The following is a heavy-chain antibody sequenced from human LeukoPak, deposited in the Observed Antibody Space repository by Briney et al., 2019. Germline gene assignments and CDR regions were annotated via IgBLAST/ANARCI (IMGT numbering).Heavy chain of an antibody. V-gene: IGHV3-7*01. CDR3: AREGVGGFDS. J-gene: IGHJ5*01. D-gene: IGHD3-10*01. Sequence: GGSLRLSCAASGFTFTSYWLSWVRQAPGMGLEWVANIRQDGREKSYADSVKGRFTISRDNAKTSVYLQMNSLRVEDTAVYYCAREGVGGFDSWGQGTLVTVSS. CDR2: IRQDGREK. CDR1: GFTFTSYW.